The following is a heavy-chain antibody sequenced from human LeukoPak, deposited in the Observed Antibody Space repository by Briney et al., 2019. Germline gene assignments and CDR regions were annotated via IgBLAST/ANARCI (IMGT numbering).Heavy chain of an antibody. CDR2: MYTSGGP. V-gene: IGHV4-61*02. CDR3: ARGHKGYSYGPTLRRATAHYNWFDP. D-gene: IGHD5-18*01. J-gene: IGHJ5*02. CDR1: GGSISSGSYY. Sequence: PSQTLPLTCTASGGSISSGSYYWSWIRQPAGGGLEWIGRMYTSGGPNYNPSLKSRVTISVDTSKNQFSLKLSSVTAADTAVYYCARGHKGYSYGPTLRRATAHYNWFDPWGQGTLVTVSS.